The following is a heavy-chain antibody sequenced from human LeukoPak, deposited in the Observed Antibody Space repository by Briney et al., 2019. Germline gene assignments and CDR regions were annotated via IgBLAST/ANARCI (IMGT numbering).Heavy chain of an antibody. J-gene: IGHJ4*02. V-gene: IGHV1-24*01. CDR2: FDPEDGET. D-gene: IGHD1-26*01. Sequence: ASVKVSCKVSGYTLTELSMHWVRQAPGKGLEWMGGFDPEDGETIYAQKFQGRVTMTEDTSADTAYMELSSLRSEDTAVYYCATAFRDGSHYFVVYWGQGTLVTVSS. CDR1: GYTLTELS. CDR3: ATAFRDGSHYFVVY.